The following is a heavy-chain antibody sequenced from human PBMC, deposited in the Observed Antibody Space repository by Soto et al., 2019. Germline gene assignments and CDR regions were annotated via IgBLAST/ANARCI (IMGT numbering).Heavy chain of an antibody. Sequence: GGSLRLSCAASGFTFSSYWMHWVRQAPGKGLVWVSRINSDGSSTSYADSVKGRFTISRDNAKNTLYLQMNSLRAEDTAVYYCARVVAPVGYCSSTSCYGGYYYYMDVWGKGTTVTVSS. J-gene: IGHJ6*03. V-gene: IGHV3-74*01. CDR3: ARVVAPVGYCSSTSCYGGYYYYMDV. CDR1: GFTFSSYW. CDR2: INSDGSST. D-gene: IGHD2-2*01.